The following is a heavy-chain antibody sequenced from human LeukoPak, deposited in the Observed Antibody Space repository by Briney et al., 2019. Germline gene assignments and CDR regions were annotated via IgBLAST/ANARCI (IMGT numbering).Heavy chain of an antibody. D-gene: IGHD3-9*01. CDR3: AREVDDILTGYKSDY. Sequence: SVKVSCKASGGTFSSYAISWVRQAPGQGLEWMGGIIPIFGTANYAQKFQGRVTITADEFTSTAYMELSSLRSEDTAVYYCAREVDDILTGYKSDYWGQGTLVTVSS. J-gene: IGHJ4*02. V-gene: IGHV1-69*13. CDR1: GGTFSSYA. CDR2: IIPIFGTA.